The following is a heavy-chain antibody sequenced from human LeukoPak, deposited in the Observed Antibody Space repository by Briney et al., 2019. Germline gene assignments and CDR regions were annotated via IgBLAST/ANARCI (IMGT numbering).Heavy chain of an antibody. D-gene: IGHD6-19*01. Sequence: GGSLRLSCSASGFTFSSYAMSWVRQAPGKGLEWVSRVNDGGDNTYYADYLRGRFTVSRDNSRNTLWLQMNSLRAEDTAIYYCAKARGTTGWLPYFDYWGQGALVTVSS. J-gene: IGHJ4*02. CDR1: GFTFSSYA. V-gene: IGHV3-23*01. CDR3: AKARGTTGWLPYFDY. CDR2: VNDGGDNT.